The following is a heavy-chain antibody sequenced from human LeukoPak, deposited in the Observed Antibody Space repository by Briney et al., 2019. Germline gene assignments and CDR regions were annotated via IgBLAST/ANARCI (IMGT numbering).Heavy chain of an antibody. Sequence: PGGSLRLSCAASGFTFSSYAMSWVRQAPGKGLEWVSAISGSGGSTYYADSVKGRFTISRDNSKNTLYLQMNSLRAEDTALYYCAKGRYDSSGPANTFDYWGQGTLVTVSS. J-gene: IGHJ4*02. CDR1: GFTFSSYA. CDR3: AKGRYDSSGPANTFDY. D-gene: IGHD3-22*01. CDR2: ISGSGGST. V-gene: IGHV3-23*01.